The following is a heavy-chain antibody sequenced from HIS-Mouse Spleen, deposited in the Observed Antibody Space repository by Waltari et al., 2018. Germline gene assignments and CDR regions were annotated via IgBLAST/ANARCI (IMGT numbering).Heavy chain of an antibody. CDR3: ARERRGPGWFDP. CDR1: GFTFRTYW. J-gene: IGHJ5*02. Sequence: EVQLVESGGGLVQPGGSLRLPCSASGFTFRTYWMSWFRQAPGKGLEWVANIKQDGSEKYYVDSVKGRFTISRDNAKNSLYLQMNSLRAEDTAVYYCARERRGPGWFDPWGQGTLVTVSS. CDR2: IKQDGSEK. D-gene: IGHD5-12*01. V-gene: IGHV3-7*01.